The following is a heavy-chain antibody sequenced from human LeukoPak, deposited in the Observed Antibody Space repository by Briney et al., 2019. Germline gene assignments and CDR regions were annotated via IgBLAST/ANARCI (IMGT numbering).Heavy chain of an antibody. CDR3: AREPTGGYYYYYMDV. CDR1: GYTFTSYC. CDR2: ISAYNGNV. J-gene: IGHJ6*03. D-gene: IGHD4-17*01. Sequence: ASVKVSCTASGYTFTSYCIRWVRQASWQGVEWMGWISAYNGNVNYAQKLQGRVSMTSDTYTSTAYMELRSLRSDDTAVYYCAREPTGGYYYYYMDVWGKGTTVTVSS. V-gene: IGHV1-18*01.